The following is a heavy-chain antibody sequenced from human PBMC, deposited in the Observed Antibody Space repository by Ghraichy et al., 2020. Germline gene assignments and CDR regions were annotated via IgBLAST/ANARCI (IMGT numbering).Heavy chain of an antibody. CDR3: ARQGNSGSYFHFDY. D-gene: IGHD1-26*01. V-gene: IGHV3-7*01. J-gene: IGHJ4*02. Sequence: GGSLRLSCAASGFTFSSYWMSWVRQAPGKGLEWVANIKQDGSEKYYVDSVKGRFTISRDNAKNSLYLQMNSLRAEDTAVYYCARQGNSGSYFHFDYWGQGTLVTVSS. CDR2: IKQDGSEK. CDR1: GFTFSSYW.